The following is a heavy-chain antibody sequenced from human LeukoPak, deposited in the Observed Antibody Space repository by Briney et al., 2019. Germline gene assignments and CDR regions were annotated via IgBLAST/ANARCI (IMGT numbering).Heavy chain of an antibody. CDR2: ISSSSSYI. J-gene: IGHJ4*02. Sequence: GGSLRLSCAASGFTFSSYAMSWVRQAPGKGLEWVSSISSSSSYIYYADSVKGRFTISRDNAKNSLYLQMNSLRAEDTAVYYCARSWPRSGYYLMFDYWGQGTLVTVSS. CDR3: ARSWPRSGYYLMFDY. CDR1: GFTFSSYA. D-gene: IGHD3-22*01. V-gene: IGHV3-21*01.